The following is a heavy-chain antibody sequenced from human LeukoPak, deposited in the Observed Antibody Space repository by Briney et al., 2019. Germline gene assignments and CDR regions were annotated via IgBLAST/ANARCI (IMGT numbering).Heavy chain of an antibody. CDR2: ISGSGGST. V-gene: IGHV3-23*01. Sequence: PGGSLRLSCAAFGFTFSSYGMSWVRQAPGKGLEWVSGISGSGGSTYYADSVKGRFTISRDNSKNTLYLQMNSLRAEDTAVYYCAKRTHVLQFSVYYYSMDVWGQGTTVTVSS. D-gene: IGHD3-3*01. CDR3: AKRTHVLQFSVYYYSMDV. J-gene: IGHJ6*02. CDR1: GFTFSSYG.